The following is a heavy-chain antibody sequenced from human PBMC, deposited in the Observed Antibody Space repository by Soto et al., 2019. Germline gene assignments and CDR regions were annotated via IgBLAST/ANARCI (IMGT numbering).Heavy chain of an antibody. Sequence: SCSHPLGRYRSSTISRVRQGAGQGLEWMGRIIPIFGAAHYAQKLQGRVTISADESTNTAYMEVSSLTSEDTAVQYCARGPSAGIEARLQYWDPGSQDTVW. D-gene: IGHD6-6*01. V-gene: IGHV1-69*01. CDR3: ARGPSAGIEARLQYWDPGSQDTV. CDR2: IIPIFGAA. J-gene: IGHJ3*01. CDR1: LGRYRSST.